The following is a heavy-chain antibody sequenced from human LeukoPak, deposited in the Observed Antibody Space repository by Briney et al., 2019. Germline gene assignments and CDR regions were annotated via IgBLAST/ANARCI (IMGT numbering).Heavy chain of an antibody. J-gene: IGHJ4*02. CDR1: GFTLSSYE. CDR3: ARELPREVTLDY. CDR2: INSDGSRT. D-gene: IGHD2-21*02. Sequence: GGSLRLSCAASGFTLSSYEMHWVRQAPGKGLVWVSRINSDGSRTGYADSVKGRFTTSRDNAKNTLYLQMNSLRAEDTAIYYCARELPREVTLDYWGQGTLVTVSS. V-gene: IGHV3-74*01.